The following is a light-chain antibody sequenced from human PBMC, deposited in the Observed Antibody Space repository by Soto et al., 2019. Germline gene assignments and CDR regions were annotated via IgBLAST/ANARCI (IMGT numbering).Light chain of an antibody. CDR3: QQYNTCPRT. CDR2: GAS. V-gene: IGKV3-15*01. Sequence: EIVLTQSPATLSVSPGERATLSCRASQTVSSDLAWYQQKPGQAPRLLIFGASTRATPIPTRFSGSGSGTEFTLTISSLQSEDFAIYYCQQYNTCPRTFGQGTKVEIK. J-gene: IGKJ1*01. CDR1: QTVSSD.